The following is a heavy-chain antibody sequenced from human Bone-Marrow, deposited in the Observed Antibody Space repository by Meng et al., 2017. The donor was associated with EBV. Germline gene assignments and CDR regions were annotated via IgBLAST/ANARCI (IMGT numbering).Heavy chain of an antibody. J-gene: IGHJ4*02. CDR2: ISGSGGST. Sequence: EVQLLESGGGWVQPGGSLRLSCAASGFTFSSYAMSWVRQAPGKGLEWVSAISGSGGSTYYADSVKGRFTISRDNSKNTLYLQMNSLRAEDTAVYYCAKRMGRFGEFLDYWGQGTLVTVSS. V-gene: IGHV3-23*01. D-gene: IGHD3-10*01. CDR1: GFTFSSYA. CDR3: AKRMGRFGEFLDY.